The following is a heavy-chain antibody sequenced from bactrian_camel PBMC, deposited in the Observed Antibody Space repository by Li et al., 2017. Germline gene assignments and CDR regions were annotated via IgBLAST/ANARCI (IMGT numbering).Heavy chain of an antibody. J-gene: IGHJ6*01. Sequence: VESGGGSVQAGGSLRLSCVVSAYLYSGYCMGWFRQAPGKEREVVAAIVIDTTSTYYADSVKGRFTISKDNAKNTLYLQLNSLQTEDTAMYYCAKDTKRGGGGTWFWPGTTSGFGHWGQGTQVTVS. CDR1: AYLYSGYC. V-gene: IGHV3S1*01. CDR3: AKDTKRGGGGTWFWPGTTSGFGH. CDR2: IVIDTTST. D-gene: IGHD7*01.